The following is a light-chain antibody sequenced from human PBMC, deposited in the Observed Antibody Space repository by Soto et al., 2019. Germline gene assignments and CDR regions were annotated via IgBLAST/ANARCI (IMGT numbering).Light chain of an antibody. CDR1: QGITTT. Sequence: AIQLTQSPSSLSASVGDRVTITCRASQGITTTLAWYHQKPGKAPNLLIYNASGLQSGVPSRFSGSGSGTDFTLTVSSLQTEDFATYYCQQFYDYPLTFGPGTKVDI. J-gene: IGKJ3*01. CDR2: NAS. V-gene: IGKV1D-13*01. CDR3: QQFYDYPLT.